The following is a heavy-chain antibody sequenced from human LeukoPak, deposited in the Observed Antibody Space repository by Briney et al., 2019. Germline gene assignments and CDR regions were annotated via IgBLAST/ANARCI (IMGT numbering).Heavy chain of an antibody. CDR3: ARTTINRIQLWMYYFDY. V-gene: IGHV4-61*02. Sequence: SQTLSLTCTVSGGSISSGLYSWTWIRQPAGKGLEWIGRFYSSGSTNYNPSLKSRVTISVDTSTNQFSLHLSSVTAADTAVYYCARTTINRIQLWMYYFDYWGQGTLVTVSS. D-gene: IGHD5-18*01. CDR2: FYSSGST. CDR1: GGSISSGLYS. J-gene: IGHJ4*02.